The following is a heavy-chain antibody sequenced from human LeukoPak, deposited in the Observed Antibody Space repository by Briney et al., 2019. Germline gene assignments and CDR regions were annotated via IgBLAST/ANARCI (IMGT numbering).Heavy chain of an antibody. V-gene: IGHV3-74*03. CDR3: SRSQFDY. J-gene: IGHJ4*02. Sequence: GGSLTLSCEPSGFPFSSYWMLWVRQAPGKGLVWVSRISGDGTIKTYADFVRGRFTISRDNTKNILYLQMNSLKVEDTATYFCSRSQFDYWGQGALVTVSP. CDR2: ISGDGTIK. CDR1: GFPFSSYW.